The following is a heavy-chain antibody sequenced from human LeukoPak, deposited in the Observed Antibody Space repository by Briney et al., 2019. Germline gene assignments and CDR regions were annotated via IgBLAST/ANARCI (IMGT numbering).Heavy chain of an antibody. CDR2: IKSKTDGGTT. D-gene: IGHD3-9*01. CDR1: GFTFSNAW. V-gene: IGHV3-15*01. Sequence: EGSLRLSCAASGFTFSNAWMSWVRQAPGKGLEWVGRIKSKTDGGTTDYAAPVKGRFTISRDDSKNTLYLQMNSLKTEDTAVYYCTTDLSNILTGYYSFDYWGQGTLVTVSS. CDR3: TTDLSNILTGYYSFDY. J-gene: IGHJ4*02.